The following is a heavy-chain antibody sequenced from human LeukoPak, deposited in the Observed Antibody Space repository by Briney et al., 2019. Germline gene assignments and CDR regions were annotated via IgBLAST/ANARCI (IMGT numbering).Heavy chain of an antibody. CDR1: GFAFNTSA. V-gene: IGHV3-23*01. CDR3: AKRRYSGYDLIEY. J-gene: IGHJ4*02. Sequence: GGSLRLSCAASGFAFNTSAMSWVRQAPGKGLEWVSTVYYSGGDTYSADSVKGRFTISRDNSRNMLYLQMDNLRAEDTAVYYCAKRRYSGYDLIEYWGQGTLVTVSS. D-gene: IGHD5-12*01. CDR2: VYYSGGDT.